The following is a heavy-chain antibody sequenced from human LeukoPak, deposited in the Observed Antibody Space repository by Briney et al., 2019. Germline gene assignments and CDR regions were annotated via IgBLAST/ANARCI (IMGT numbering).Heavy chain of an antibody. CDR3: ARGSRAFDI. CDR1: GFTFSSYA. D-gene: IGHD2-15*01. V-gene: IGHV3-7*01. J-gene: IGHJ3*02. CDR2: IKQDGSEK. Sequence: PGGSLRLSCAASGFTFSSYAMHWVRQAPGKGLEWVANIKQDGSEKYYVDSVKGRFTISRDNAKNSLYLQMNSLRAEDTAVYYCARGSRAFDIWGQGTMVTVSS.